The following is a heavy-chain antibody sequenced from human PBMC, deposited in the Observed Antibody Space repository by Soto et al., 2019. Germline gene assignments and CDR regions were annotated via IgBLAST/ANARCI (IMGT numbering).Heavy chain of an antibody. CDR3: ARLVVVAPVANV. CDR1: GGSGSYNIYY. J-gene: IGHJ4*02. CDR2: IFYTGTT. V-gene: IGHV4-39*01. D-gene: IGHD2-21*01. Sequence: SETLSLTCSVSGGSGSYNIYYWGWIRQPPGKGLEWVGGIFYTGTTYYNPSLKDRLSISVDTSKNSFSLNLTSVTAADTAVYFCARLVVVAPVANVWGRGTLVTVSS.